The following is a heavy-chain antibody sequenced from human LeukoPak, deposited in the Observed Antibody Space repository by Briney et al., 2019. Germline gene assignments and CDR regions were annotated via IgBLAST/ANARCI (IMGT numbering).Heavy chain of an antibody. J-gene: IGHJ4*02. D-gene: IGHD6-19*01. V-gene: IGHV3-23*01. CDR3: AKDRRSIAVAGTVGY. CDR1: GFTFSSYA. Sequence: GGSLRLSRAASGFTFSSYAMSWVRQAPGKGLEWVSAISGSGGSTYYADSVKGRFTISRDNSKNTLYLQMNSLRAEDTAVYYCAKDRRSIAVAGTVGYWGQGTLVTVSS. CDR2: ISGSGGST.